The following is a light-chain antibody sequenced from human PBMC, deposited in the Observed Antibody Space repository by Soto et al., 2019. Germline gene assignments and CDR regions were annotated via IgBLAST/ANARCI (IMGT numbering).Light chain of an antibody. J-gene: IGKJ1*01. Sequence: DIQMTQSPSTLSSSVGERVTITCRASQSISGWLAWYQQKPGSAPKLLIYDASNLESGVPSRFSGSGSGTEFTLAISSLQPDDFATYYCQQYNSYSWTFGQGTKVEIK. V-gene: IGKV1-5*01. CDR1: QSISGW. CDR2: DAS. CDR3: QQYNSYSWT.